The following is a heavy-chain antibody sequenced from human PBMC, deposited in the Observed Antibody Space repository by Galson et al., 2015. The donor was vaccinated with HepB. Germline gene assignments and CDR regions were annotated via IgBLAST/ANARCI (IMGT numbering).Heavy chain of an antibody. V-gene: IGHV1-3*01. CDR2: INAGNGNT. D-gene: IGHD3-3*01. CDR1: GYTFTSYA. CDR3: ARAYYDFWSGYYGGYYYMDV. Sequence: SVKVPCKASGYTFTSYAMHWVRQAPGQRLEWMGWINAGNGNTKYSQKFQGRVTITRDTSASTAYMELSSLRSEDTAVYYCARAYYDFWSGYYGGYYYMDVWGKGTTVTVSS. J-gene: IGHJ6*03.